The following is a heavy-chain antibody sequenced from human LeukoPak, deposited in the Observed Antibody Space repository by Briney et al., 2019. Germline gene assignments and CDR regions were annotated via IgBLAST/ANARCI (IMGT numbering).Heavy chain of an antibody. CDR2: IYTSGST. J-gene: IGHJ6*02. CDR3: GRGPGGSGSYYYYYGMDV. V-gene: IGHV4-4*07. CDR1: GGSISSYY. D-gene: IGHD3-10*01. Sequence: AETLSLTCNASGGSISSYYWSWIRQPAGQGLEWIGRIYTSGSTNYNPSLKSGVTMAVDTSKKQCSLRLGSVAAAETGVYYCGRGPGGSGSYYYYYGMDVWGQGTTVTVSS.